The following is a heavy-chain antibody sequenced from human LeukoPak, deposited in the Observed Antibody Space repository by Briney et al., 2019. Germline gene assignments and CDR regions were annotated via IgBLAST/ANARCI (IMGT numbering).Heavy chain of an antibody. CDR2: IYSGGST. J-gene: IGHJ6*03. D-gene: IGHD6-13*01. CDR1: GFTVSSNY. Sequence: QPGGSLRLSCAASGFTVSSNYMSWVRQAPGKGLEWVSVIYSGGSTYYADSVKGRFTISRDNSKNTLYLQMNSLRAEDTAVYYCAREGRYSSSWTYYYYYMDVWGKGTTVTVSS. V-gene: IGHV3-66*02. CDR3: AREGRYSSSWTYYYYYMDV.